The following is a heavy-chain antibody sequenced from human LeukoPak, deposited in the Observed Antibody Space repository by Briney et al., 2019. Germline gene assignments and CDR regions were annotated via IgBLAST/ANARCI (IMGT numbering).Heavy chain of an antibody. CDR2: IYSGGST. V-gene: IGHV3-66*01. D-gene: IGHD2-2*01. J-gene: IGHJ3*02. CDR1: GFTVSSNY. CDR3: ARVRYCSSTSCHDAFDI. Sequence: GGSLRLSCAASGFTVSSNYMSWVRQAPGKGLEWVSVIYSGGSTYYADSVKGRFTISRDNSKNTLYLQMNSLRAEDTAVYYCARVRYCSSTSCHDAFDIWGQGTMVTVSS.